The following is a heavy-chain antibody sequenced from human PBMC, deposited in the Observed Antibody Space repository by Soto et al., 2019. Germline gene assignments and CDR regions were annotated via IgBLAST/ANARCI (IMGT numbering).Heavy chain of an antibody. CDR1: GGSISSGGYY. CDR3: ARDRQRPDYDSSGYLDY. Sequence: QVQLQESGPGLVKPSQTLSLTCTVSGGSISSGGYYWSWIRQHPGKGLEWIGYIYYSGSTYYNPSLTSRVTIAVDTSKNQFSLKLSSVTAADTDVYYYARDRQRPDYDSSGYLDYWGQGTLVTVSS. V-gene: IGHV4-31*03. J-gene: IGHJ4*02. CDR2: IYYSGST. D-gene: IGHD3-22*01.